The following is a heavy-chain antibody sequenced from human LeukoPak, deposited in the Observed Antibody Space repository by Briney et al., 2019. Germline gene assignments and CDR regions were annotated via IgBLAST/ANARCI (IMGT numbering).Heavy chain of an antibody. CDR3: ATQGFCTSSACYANAFDI. V-gene: IGHV3-30*03. CDR2: ISTDGNDR. J-gene: IGHJ3*02. CDR1: GFTFSHYG. D-gene: IGHD2-2*01. Sequence: GRSLRLSCAASGFTFSHYGMHWVRQAPGKGLEWLALISTDGNDRYYADSVKGRFTIFRDNSKNTLSLQIDSLRAEDTALYYCATQGFCTSSACYANAFDIWGQGTMVTVSS.